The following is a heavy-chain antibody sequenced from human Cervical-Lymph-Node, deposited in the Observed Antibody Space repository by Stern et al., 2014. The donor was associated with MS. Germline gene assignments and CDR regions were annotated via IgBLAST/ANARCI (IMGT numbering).Heavy chain of an antibody. CDR1: GFSFSSNW. D-gene: IGHD3-22*01. CDR3: VRGGYYDDSGFYDHGDY. J-gene: IGHJ4*02. CDR2: IKQDGSEK. V-gene: IGHV3-7*01. Sequence: EVQLVESGGGLVQPGGSLRLSCGASGFSFSSNWMTWVRQAPGKGLEWVANIKQDGSEKNFVDSVKGRFTISRDNARTSLYLQMNRLRVEDTAVYYCVRGGYYDDSGFYDHGDYWGQGTLVTVSS.